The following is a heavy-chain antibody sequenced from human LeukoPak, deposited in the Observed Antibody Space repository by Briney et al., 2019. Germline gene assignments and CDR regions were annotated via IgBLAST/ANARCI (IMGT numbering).Heavy chain of an antibody. V-gene: IGHV3-33*01. J-gene: IGHJ4*02. CDR3: VRGGCKSTSCYDS. CDR1: GFNFGSYG. CDR2: IWYDGSEK. D-gene: IGHD2-2*01. Sequence: GRSLRLSCVASGFNFGSYGMHWVRQAPDKGLEWLAVIWYDGSEKYYADSVKGRFTISRDNAKNTLYLQVSSLTVGDTALYYCVRGGCKSTSCYDSWGQGTLVTVSS.